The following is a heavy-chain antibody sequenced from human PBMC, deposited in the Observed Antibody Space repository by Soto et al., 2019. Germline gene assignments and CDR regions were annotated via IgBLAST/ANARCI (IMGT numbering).Heavy chain of an antibody. V-gene: IGHV1-18*01. Sequence: QVQLVQSGAEVKKPGASVKVSCKASGYTFTSYGISWVRQAPGQGLEWMGWISAYNGNTNYAQKLQGRVTMTTDTSTSTAYMELRSLRSDDTAVYYCASLSPRPYYYDSSGLPGDYWGQGTLVTVSS. J-gene: IGHJ4*02. D-gene: IGHD3-22*01. CDR3: ASLSPRPYYYDSSGLPGDY. CDR1: GYTFTSYG. CDR2: ISAYNGNT.